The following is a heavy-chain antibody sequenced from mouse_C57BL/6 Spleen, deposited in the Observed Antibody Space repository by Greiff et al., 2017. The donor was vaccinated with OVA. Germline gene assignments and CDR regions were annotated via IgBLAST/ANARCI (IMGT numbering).Heavy chain of an antibody. CDR2: IYPGSGST. CDR1: GYTFTSYW. V-gene: IGHV1-55*01. D-gene: IGHD2-4*01. J-gene: IGHJ3*01. CDR3: ARYDYDGGVAY. Sequence: QVQLQQPGAELVKPGASVKMSCKASGYTFTSYWITWVKQRPGQGLEWIGDIYPGSGSTNYNEKFKSKATLTVDTSSSTAYLQLSSLPSEDSAVYYCARYDYDGGVAYWGQGTLVTVSA.